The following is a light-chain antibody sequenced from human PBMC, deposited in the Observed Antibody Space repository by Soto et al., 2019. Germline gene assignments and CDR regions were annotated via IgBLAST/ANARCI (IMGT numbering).Light chain of an antibody. CDR3: QSYDSSLSHVV. J-gene: IGLJ2*01. V-gene: IGLV1-40*01. CDR2: GNS. CDR1: SSNIGAGYD. Sequence: QSVLTQPPSVSGAPGQRVTISCTGSSSNIGAGYDVHWYQQLPGTAPKLLICGNSNRPSGVPDRFSGSKSGTSASLAITGLQAEEEADYYCQSYDSSLSHVVFGGGTKLTVL.